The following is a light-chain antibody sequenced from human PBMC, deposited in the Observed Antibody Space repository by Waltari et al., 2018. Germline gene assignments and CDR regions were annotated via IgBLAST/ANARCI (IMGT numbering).Light chain of an antibody. CDR1: QGISNY. J-gene: IGKJ1*01. V-gene: IGKV1-9*01. Sequence: IQLTHAPSSLSASVGDRVNSTCRASQGISNYLAWYQQKPGTAPKLLIYAASTWQSGVPSRFSGSGSGTDFTLTISSLQPEDFASYYCQQLNSYQWTFGQGTKVEIK. CDR2: AAS. CDR3: QQLNSYQWT.